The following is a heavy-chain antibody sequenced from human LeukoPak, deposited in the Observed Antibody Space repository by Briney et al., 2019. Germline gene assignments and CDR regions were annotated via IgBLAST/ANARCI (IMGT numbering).Heavy chain of an antibody. J-gene: IGHJ6*02. CDR2: INPSGGST. Sequence: EASVKVSCKASGYTFTSYYMHWVRQAPGQGLEWMGIINPSGGSTSYAQKFQGRVTMTRDTSTSTVYMELSSLRSEDTAVYYCAGLAAHSRIEAADYGMDVWGQGTTVNVSS. CDR3: AGLAAHSRIEAADYGMDV. D-gene: IGHD6-13*01. V-gene: IGHV1-46*01. CDR1: GYTFTSYY.